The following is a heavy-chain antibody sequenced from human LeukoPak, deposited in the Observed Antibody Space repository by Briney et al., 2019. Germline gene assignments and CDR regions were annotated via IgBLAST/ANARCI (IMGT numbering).Heavy chain of an antibody. V-gene: IGHV5-51*01. Sequence: GESLKTPSKGPGYSFGSYGIGWVRQMPGKGLEWMGIIYPDDSDTRYSPSFQGQVTISADKSVSTAYLQWSSLKASDTAMYYCARHKKRIGFYFWGQGTLVTVSS. CDR3: ARHKKRIGFYF. D-gene: IGHD2-21*01. CDR2: IYPDDSDT. J-gene: IGHJ4*02. CDR1: GYSFGSYG.